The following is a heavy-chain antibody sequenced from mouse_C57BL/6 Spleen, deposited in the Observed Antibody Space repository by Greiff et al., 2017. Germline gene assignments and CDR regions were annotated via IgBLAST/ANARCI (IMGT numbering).Heavy chain of an antibody. CDR1: GFNIKDYY. J-gene: IGHJ1*03. CDR3: TGYCGSSLDGYIDF. D-gene: IGHD1-1*01. V-gene: IGHV14-1*01. Sequence: VQLQQSGAELVRPGASVKLSCTASGFNIKDYYMHWVKQRPEQGLEWIGRIDPEDGDTEYDPKFQCKATMTADTSSNTANLQLSILTSEDTAVYFCTGYCGSSLDGYIDFWGTGTSVTVSS. CDR2: IDPEDGDT.